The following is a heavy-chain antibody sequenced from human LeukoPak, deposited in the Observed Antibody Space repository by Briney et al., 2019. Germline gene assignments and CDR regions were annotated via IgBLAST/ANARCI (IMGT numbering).Heavy chain of an antibody. Sequence: GGSLRLSCAPSGFTFSRHGMHWVRPAPGKGLEWVAIISNDGSRKYYAHSVEGRFTISRDNSKNTLYLQMDRLRAEDTAVYYCARDRAWNYFDYWGQGTLVTVSS. V-gene: IGHV3-30*03. D-gene: IGHD3-3*01. CDR1: GFTFSRHG. CDR3: ARDRAWNYFDY. J-gene: IGHJ4*02. CDR2: ISNDGSRK.